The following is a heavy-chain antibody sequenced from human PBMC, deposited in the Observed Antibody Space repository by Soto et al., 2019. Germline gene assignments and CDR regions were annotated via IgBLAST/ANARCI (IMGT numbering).Heavy chain of an antibody. Sequence: GGSLRLSCAASGFTFSSYAMSWVRQAPGKGLEWVSALSGNGGSTHYADSVKGRFTISRDNSKNTLYLQMNSLRDEDTAVYYCAKDPTYCSGGSCYAYSFYYMDVWGVGTTVTVSS. CDR3: AKDPTYCSGGSCYAYSFYYMDV. V-gene: IGHV3-23*01. CDR1: GFTFSSYA. J-gene: IGHJ6*03. CDR2: LSGNGGST. D-gene: IGHD2-15*01.